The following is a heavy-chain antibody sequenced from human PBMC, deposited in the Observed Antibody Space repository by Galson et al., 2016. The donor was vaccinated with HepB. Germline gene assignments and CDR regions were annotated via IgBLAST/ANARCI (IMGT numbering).Heavy chain of an antibody. CDR3: ARTRGYSGSLNYFHY. V-gene: IGHV4-34*01. D-gene: IGHD5-12*01. J-gene: IGHJ4*02. CDR2: INDSGST. CDR1: GGSFSGYY. Sequence: SETLSLTCAVYGGSFSGYYWSWIRQPPGKGLEWIGEINDSGSTNYNPSLKSRFTISVDTSKNQFSLKLSSVTAADTAVYYCARTRGYSGSLNYFHYWGQGTLVTISS.